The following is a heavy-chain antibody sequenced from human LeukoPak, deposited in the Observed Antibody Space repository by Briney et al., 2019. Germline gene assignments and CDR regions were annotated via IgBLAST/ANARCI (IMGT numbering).Heavy chain of an antibody. CDR1: GGSISSYY. J-gene: IGHJ4*02. Sequence: PSETLSLTCTVSGGSISSYYWSWIRQPAGKGLEWIGEIFHSGSTNYNPSLASRVTISVDRSKNQFFLELASVTAADTAIYYCARNGDRCLDYWGRGTLVTVSS. D-gene: IGHD7-27*01. CDR3: ARNGDRCLDY. V-gene: IGHV4-59*12. CDR2: IFHSGST.